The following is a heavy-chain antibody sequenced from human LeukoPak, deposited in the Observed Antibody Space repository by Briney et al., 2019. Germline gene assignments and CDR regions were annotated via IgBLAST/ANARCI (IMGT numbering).Heavy chain of an antibody. CDR2: ISSSGSTI. CDR3: ARGLLSDYGSGSYY. D-gene: IGHD3-10*01. J-gene: IGHJ4*02. Sequence: PGGSLRLSCAASGFTFSSYEMNWVRQAPGKGLEWVSYISSSGSTIYYADSVKGRFTISRDNAKNSLYLQMSSLRAEDTAVYYCARGLLSDYGSGSYYWGQGTLVTVSS. CDR1: GFTFSSYE. V-gene: IGHV3-48*03.